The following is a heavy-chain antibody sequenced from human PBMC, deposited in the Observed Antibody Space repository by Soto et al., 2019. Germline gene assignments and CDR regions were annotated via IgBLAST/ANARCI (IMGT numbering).Heavy chain of an antibody. CDR3: AKAIVRGNTFIAEALLCYSAMDV. CDR1: GFTFSSYG. CDR2: ISGSGGST. Sequence: EVQLLESGGGLVQPGGSLRLSCAASGFTFSSYGMSWVRQAPGKGLEWVSAISGSGGSTYYADSVKGRFTISRDNSKNRLYQKMNSQRAEHRDVYYCAKAIVRGNTFIAEALLCYSAMDVGGQGTKVAVSS. D-gene: IGHD3-10*01. V-gene: IGHV3-23*01. J-gene: IGHJ6*01.